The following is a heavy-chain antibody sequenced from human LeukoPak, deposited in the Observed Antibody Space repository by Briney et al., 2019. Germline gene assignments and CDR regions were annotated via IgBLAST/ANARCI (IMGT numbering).Heavy chain of an antibody. CDR2: MSGSGGMT. Sequence: QPGGSLRLSCAVSGFTFSAYAMSWVRQAPGKGLEWVSAMSGSGGMTYYADSVKGRFSISRDNSKNTLHLQMNSLRAEDTAVYYCAKANWGSGYWGQGTLVTVSS. D-gene: IGHD7-27*01. V-gene: IGHV3-23*01. CDR1: GFTFSAYA. CDR3: AKANWGSGY. J-gene: IGHJ4*02.